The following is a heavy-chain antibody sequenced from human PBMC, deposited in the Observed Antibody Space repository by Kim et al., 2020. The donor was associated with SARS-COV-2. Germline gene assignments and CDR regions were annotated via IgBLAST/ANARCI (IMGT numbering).Heavy chain of an antibody. CDR3: ARDRVAVAADYFDY. Sequence: ADSVKGRFTISRDNSKNTLYLQMNSLRAEDTAVYYCARDRVAVAADYFDYWGQGTLVTVSS. D-gene: IGHD6-19*01. V-gene: IGHV3-30*01. J-gene: IGHJ4*02.